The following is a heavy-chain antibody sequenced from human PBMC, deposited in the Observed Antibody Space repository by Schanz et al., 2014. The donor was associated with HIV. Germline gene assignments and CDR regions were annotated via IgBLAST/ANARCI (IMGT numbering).Heavy chain of an antibody. CDR3: ASDLSVYSSSSSV. CDR2: INPKSGDT. J-gene: IGHJ6*02. D-gene: IGHD6-13*01. CDR1: GYTFTAYY. V-gene: IGHV1-2*02. Sequence: QVQLVQSGAEVKKPGASVKVSCKASGYTFTAYYIHWVRQAPGQGLEWIGWINPKSGDTNYAQKFQGRVTMTRDTSISTAYMELSRLRSDDTAVYYCASDLSVYSSSSSVWGQGTTVTVSS.